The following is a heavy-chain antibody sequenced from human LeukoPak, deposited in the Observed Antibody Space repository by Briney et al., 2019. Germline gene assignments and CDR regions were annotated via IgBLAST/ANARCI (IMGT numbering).Heavy chain of an antibody. CDR1: GFTFSSYA. J-gene: IGHJ4*02. V-gene: IGHV3-23*01. CDR3: AKSQGGNRTQYFDY. CDR2: ISGSGGST. Sequence: GGSLRLSCAASGFTFSSYAMSWVRQAPGNGLEWVSAISGSGGSTYYADSVKGRFTISRDNSKNTLYLQMNSLRAEDTAVYYCAKSQGGNRTQYFDYWGQGTLVTVSS. D-gene: IGHD5-12*01.